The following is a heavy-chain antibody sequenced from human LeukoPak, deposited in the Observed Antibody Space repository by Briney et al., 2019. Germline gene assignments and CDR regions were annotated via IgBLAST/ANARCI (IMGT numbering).Heavy chain of an antibody. CDR3: AKIGSSHDFDY. D-gene: IGHD1-26*01. CDR1: GYTFTVYF. CDR2: INPNSGAT. V-gene: IGHV1-2*06. J-gene: IGHJ4*02. Sequence: ASMKVSFKASGYTFTVYFIHWVRPAPGQGLAWMGRINPNSGATDYAQKFQGRVTMTRDTSISTAYMELSSLKSDDTAVYYCAKIGSSHDFDYWGQGTLITVSS.